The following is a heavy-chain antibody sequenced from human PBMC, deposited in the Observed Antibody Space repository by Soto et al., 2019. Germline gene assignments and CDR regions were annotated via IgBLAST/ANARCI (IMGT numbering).Heavy chain of an antibody. Sequence: PSETLSLTCTVSGGSISSYYWSWIRQPPGKGLEWIGYIYYSGSTNYNPSLKSRVTISVDTSKNQFSLKLSSVTAADTAVYYCAVYYDSSGYYSDYWGQGTLVTVSS. CDR2: IYYSGST. D-gene: IGHD3-22*01. CDR1: GGSISSYY. V-gene: IGHV4-59*08. CDR3: AVYYDSSGYYSDY. J-gene: IGHJ4*02.